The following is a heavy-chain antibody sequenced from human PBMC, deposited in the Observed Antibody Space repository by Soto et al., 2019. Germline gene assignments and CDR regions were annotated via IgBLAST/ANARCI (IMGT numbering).Heavy chain of an antibody. CDR1: GFTFTSSA. CDR3: AAAYYYDSSGYPVPGDAFDI. V-gene: IGHV1-58*01. CDR2: IVVGSGNT. D-gene: IGHD3-22*01. J-gene: IGHJ3*02. Sequence: GASVKVSCKASGFTFTSSAVQWVRQARGQRLEWIGWIVVGSGNTNYAQKFQERVTITRDMSTSTAYMELSSLRSEDTAVYYCAAAYYYDSSGYPVPGDAFDIWGQGTMVTVSS.